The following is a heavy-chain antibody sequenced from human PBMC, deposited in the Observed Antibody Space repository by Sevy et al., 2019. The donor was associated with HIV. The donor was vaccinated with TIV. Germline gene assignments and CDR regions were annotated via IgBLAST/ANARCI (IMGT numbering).Heavy chain of an antibody. V-gene: IGHV3-33*01. J-gene: IGHJ4*02. Sequence: GGSLRLSCAASGFTFSSYGMHWVRQAPDKGLEWVAVIWYDGTNKYYADSVKGRFTISRDNSKNRLYLQMSSLGAEDTAVYYCARDKLPPVMVTMVRGALSYFFDYWGQGTLVTVSS. CDR3: ARDKLPPVMVTMVRGALSYFFDY. D-gene: IGHD3-10*01. CDR2: IWYDGTNK. CDR1: GFTFSSYG.